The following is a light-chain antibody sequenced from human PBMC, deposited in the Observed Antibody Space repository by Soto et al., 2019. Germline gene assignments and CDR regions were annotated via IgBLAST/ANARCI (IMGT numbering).Light chain of an antibody. V-gene: IGKV3-15*01. CDR3: QHYNDWPPTWT. J-gene: IGKJ1*01. CDR2: SAS. CDR1: QSVSSK. Sequence: EIVMTQSPATLSVSPGERATLSCWGSQSVSSKLAWYQQKPGQAPRVLIYSASTRATGIPARFSGSGFGTEFTLTISSLQSEDFAVYYCQHYNDWPPTWTFGQGTRVEVK.